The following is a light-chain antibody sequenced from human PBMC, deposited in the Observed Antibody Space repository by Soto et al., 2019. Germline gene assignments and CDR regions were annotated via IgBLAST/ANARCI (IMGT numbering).Light chain of an antibody. CDR3: QQYNNWPS. CDR1: QSVASS. CDR2: GAS. J-gene: IGKJ5*01. Sequence: ERVMTQSPATLSASTGERVTLSCRASQSVASSVAWYQQKPGQAPRLILYGASTRATGFPARFSGSGSGTEFTLTISSLQSEDFAVYLCQQYNNWPSFGQGTRLEIK. V-gene: IGKV3-15*01.